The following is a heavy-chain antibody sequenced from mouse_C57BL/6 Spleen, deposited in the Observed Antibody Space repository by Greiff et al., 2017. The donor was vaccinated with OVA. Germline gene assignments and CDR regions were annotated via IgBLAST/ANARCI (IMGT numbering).Heavy chain of an antibody. CDR2: INYDGSST. CDR1: GFTFSDYY. D-gene: IGHD2-1*01. J-gene: IGHJ1*03. V-gene: IGHV5-16*01. CDR3: ARGNFLDV. Sequence: EVKVVESEGGLVQPGSSMKLSCTASGFTFSDYYMAWVRQVPEKGLEWVANINYDGSSTYYLDSLKSRFIISRDNAKNILYLQMSSLKSEDTATYYCARGNFLDVWGTGTTVTVSS.